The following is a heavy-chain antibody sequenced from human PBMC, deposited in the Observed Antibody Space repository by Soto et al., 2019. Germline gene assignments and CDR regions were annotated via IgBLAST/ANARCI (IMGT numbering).Heavy chain of an antibody. J-gene: IGHJ4*02. CDR2: IYYSGST. D-gene: IGHD3-22*01. CDR3: ARVDHDSSGYYDNYFDY. V-gene: IGHV4-61*01. CDR1: GGSVSSGSYY. Sequence: NPSETLSLTCTVSGGSVSSGSYYWSWIRQPPGKGLEWIGYIYYSGSTNYNPSLKSRVTISVDTSKNQFSLKLSSVTAADTAVYYCARVDHDSSGYYDNYFDYWGQGTLVTVSS.